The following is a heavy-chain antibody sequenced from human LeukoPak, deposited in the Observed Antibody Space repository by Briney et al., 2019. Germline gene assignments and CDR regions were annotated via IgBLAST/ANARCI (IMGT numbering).Heavy chain of an antibody. CDR3: ARGWDSSGYYAGY. CDR2: INHSGST. V-gene: IGHV4-34*01. CDR1: GGSFSGYY. J-gene: IGHJ4*02. Sequence: SETLSLTCAVYGGSFSGYYWSWIRQPPGKGLEWIGEINHSGSTNYNPSLKSRVTISVDTSKNQFSLKLSSVTAADTAVYYCARGWDSSGYYAGYWGQGTLVTVSS. D-gene: IGHD3-22*01.